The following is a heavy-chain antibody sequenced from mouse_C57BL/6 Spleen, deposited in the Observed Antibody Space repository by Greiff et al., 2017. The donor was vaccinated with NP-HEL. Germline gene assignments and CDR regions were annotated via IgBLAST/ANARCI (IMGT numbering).Heavy chain of an antibody. CDR1: GYTFTDYY. Sequence: LQESGAELVRPGASVKLSCKASGYTFTDYYINWVKQRPGQGLEWIARIYPGSGNTYYNEKFKGKATLTAEKSSSTAYMQLSSLTSEDSAVYFGARSADLYYGSSLDHWGQGTTLTVSS. CDR3: ARSADLYYGSSLDH. D-gene: IGHD1-1*01. CDR2: IYPGSGNT. V-gene: IGHV1-76*01. J-gene: IGHJ2*01.